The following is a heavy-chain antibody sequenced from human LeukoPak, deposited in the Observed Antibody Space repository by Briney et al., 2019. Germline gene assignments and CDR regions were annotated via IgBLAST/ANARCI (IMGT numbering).Heavy chain of an antibody. J-gene: IGHJ6*04. V-gene: IGHV3-7*01. CDR3: AELGITMIGGV. D-gene: IGHD3-10*02. CDR1: GFTFSRYW. Sequence: GGSLRLSCVVSGFTFSRYWMSWVRQAPGKGLEWVANIKQDGSEKYYVDSVKGRFTTSRDNAKNSLYLQMNSLRAEDTAVYYCAELGITMIGGVWGKGTTVTISS. CDR2: IKQDGSEK.